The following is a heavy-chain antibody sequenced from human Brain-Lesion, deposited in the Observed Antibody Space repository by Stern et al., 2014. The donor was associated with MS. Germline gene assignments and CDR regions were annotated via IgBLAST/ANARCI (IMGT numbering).Heavy chain of an antibody. CDR2: IYHSGSS. D-gene: IGHD4-17*01. CDR3: ARREGTVTMEIDV. V-gene: IGHV4-30-4*01. Sequence: QVQLQESGPGLVKPSQTLSLTCTVSGGSINSGLNYWSWIRQPPGKGLEWIGYIYHSGSSYYNPSLKSRVSISIDTSKNHFSLKVSSVTAADTAVYYCARREGTVTMEIDVWGQGTLVTVSS. J-gene: IGHJ4*02. CDR1: GGSINSGLNY.